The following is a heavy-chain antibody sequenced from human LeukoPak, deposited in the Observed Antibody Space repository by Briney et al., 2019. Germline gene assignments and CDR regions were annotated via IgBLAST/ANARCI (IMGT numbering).Heavy chain of an antibody. J-gene: IGHJ4*02. V-gene: IGHV3-9*01. CDR2: ISWNSGSI. CDR1: GFIFDDYA. Sequence: GGSLRLSCAASGFIFDDYAIHWVRQALGSGLEWVSAISWNSGSIGYADSVKGRFTISRDSSKNTLYLQMNSLRAEDTAVYYCAADYGGYENYFDYWGQGTLVTVSS. D-gene: IGHD4-17*01. CDR3: AADYGGYENYFDY.